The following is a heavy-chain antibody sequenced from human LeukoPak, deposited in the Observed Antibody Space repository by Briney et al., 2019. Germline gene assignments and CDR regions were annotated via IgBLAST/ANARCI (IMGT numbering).Heavy chain of an antibody. CDR1: GDSISSSSYY. CDR2: IYSSGST. D-gene: IGHD5-18*01. Sequence: SETLSLTCTVSGDSISSSSYYWGWIRQPPGKGLEWIGSIYSSGSTYYNPSLMSRVTISVDTSKSQFSLTLRSVTAADTAVYYCARHQGVVGGMQLWSDVFDIWGQGTMVTVSS. J-gene: IGHJ3*02. CDR3: ARHQGVVGGMQLWSDVFDI. V-gene: IGHV4-39*01.